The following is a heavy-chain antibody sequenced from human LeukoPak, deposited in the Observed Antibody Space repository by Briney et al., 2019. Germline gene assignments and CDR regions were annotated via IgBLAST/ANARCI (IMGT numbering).Heavy chain of an antibody. CDR3: TRDVWHFDY. J-gene: IGHJ4*02. D-gene: IGHD5/OR15-5a*01. CDR1: GFTFGDYA. V-gene: IGHV3-49*04. CDR2: IRSKAYGGTT. Sequence: GGSLRLSCIASGFTFGDYAMSWVRQAPGKGLEWVGFIRSKAYGGTTEYAASVKGRFTISRDDSKSIAYLQMNSLKTEDTAVYYCTRDVWHFDYWGQGTLVTVSS.